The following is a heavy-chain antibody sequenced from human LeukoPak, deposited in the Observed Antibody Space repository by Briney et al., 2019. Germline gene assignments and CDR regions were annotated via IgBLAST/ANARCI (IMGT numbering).Heavy chain of an antibody. D-gene: IGHD3-22*01. J-gene: IGHJ4*02. Sequence: GGSLRLSCAASGFTFSSYGMHWVRQAPGKGLEWVAVISYDGSNKYYADSVKGRFTISRDNSKNTLYLQMNSLRAEDTAVYYCARHDSIYYWGQGTLVTVSS. CDR1: GFTFSSYG. CDR2: ISYDGSNK. V-gene: IGHV3-30*19. CDR3: ARHDSIYY.